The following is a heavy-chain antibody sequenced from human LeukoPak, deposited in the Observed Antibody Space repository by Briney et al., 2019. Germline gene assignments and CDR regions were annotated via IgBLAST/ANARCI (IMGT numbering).Heavy chain of an antibody. CDR2: MNPNNGGT. V-gene: IGHV1-8*01. J-gene: IGHJ6*02. CDR1: GYTFTIYD. Sequence: ASVKVSCKAPGYTFTIYDINWVRQAPGQGLEWVGWMNPNNGGTVYAQKFQGRVTMTRDTSTGTLYMELNSLKSEDTAVYYCAGGAIFGVTPRGYGMDVWGQGTTVTVSS. D-gene: IGHD3-3*01. CDR3: AGGAIFGVTPRGYGMDV.